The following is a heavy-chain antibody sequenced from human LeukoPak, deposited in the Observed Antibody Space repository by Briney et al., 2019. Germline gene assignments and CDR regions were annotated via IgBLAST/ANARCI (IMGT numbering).Heavy chain of an antibody. Sequence: GGSLRLSCEASGFTFSSYTMNWVRQAPGKGLQWISSISGSSTYIYDVDSVKGRFTISRDNAKDSLYLQMNSLRAEDTAVYYCAKGRYGYSSSWYGFDYWGQGTLVTVSS. CDR2: ISGSSTYI. J-gene: IGHJ4*02. CDR1: GFTFSSYT. CDR3: AKGRYGYSSSWYGFDY. D-gene: IGHD6-13*01. V-gene: IGHV3-21*01.